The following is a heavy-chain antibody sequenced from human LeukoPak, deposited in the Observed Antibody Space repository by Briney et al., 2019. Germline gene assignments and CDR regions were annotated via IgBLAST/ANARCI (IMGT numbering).Heavy chain of an antibody. CDR1: GASISNYY. CDR3: ARGRSSSWPYFDY. D-gene: IGHD6-13*01. J-gene: IGHJ4*02. V-gene: IGHV4-59*08. Sequence: SETLSLTCTVSGASISNYYWSWIRQSPGKGLEWIGYMLYSGSTNQNPSLRSRVTISVDTSKNQVSLKLSSVTAADTAVYYCARGRSSSWPYFDYWGQGTLVTVSS. CDR2: MLYSGST.